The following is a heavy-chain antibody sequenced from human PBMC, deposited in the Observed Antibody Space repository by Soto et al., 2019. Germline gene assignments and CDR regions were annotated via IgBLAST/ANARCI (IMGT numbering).Heavy chain of an antibody. CDR3: ARNGAILTGYYYFDY. CDR2: IYHSGST. J-gene: IGHJ4*02. D-gene: IGHD3-9*01. Sequence: SETLSLTCAVSSGSISSSNWWSWVRQPPGKGLEWIGEIYHSGSTNYNPSLKSRVTISVDKSKNQFSLKLSSVTAADTAVYYCARNGAILTGYYYFDYWGQGTLVTVSS. CDR1: SGSISSSNW. V-gene: IGHV4-4*02.